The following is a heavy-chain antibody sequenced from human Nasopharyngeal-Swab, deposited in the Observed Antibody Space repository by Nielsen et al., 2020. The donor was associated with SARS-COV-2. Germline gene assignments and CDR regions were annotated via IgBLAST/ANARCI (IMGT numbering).Heavy chain of an antibody. CDR1: GGSISSSTYY. D-gene: IGHD2-21*01. J-gene: IGHJ3*02. Sequence: SETLSLTCAVSGGSISSSTYYWGWIRQPPGKGLEWIGSIYHSGSTYSNPSLKSRVTISVDTSKNQFSLKLNSVTAADTAVFYCARAAWPRGEFDIWGQGAMVTVSS. CDR3: ARAAWPRGEFDI. CDR2: IYHSGST. V-gene: IGHV4-39*07.